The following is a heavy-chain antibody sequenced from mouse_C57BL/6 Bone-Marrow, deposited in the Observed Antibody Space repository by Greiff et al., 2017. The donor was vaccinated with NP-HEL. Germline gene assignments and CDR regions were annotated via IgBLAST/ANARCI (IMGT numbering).Heavy chain of an antibody. D-gene: IGHD1-1*01. V-gene: IGHV10-3*01. CDR3: VEEGIYYYGSSYRYFDV. CDR1: GFTFNTYA. Sequence: EVKLVESGGGLVQPKGSLKLSCAASGFTFNTYAMHWVRQAPGKGLEWVASIRSKSSNYATYYADSVKDRFTISRDDSPSMLYLQMNNLKTEDTAMYYCVEEGIYYYGSSYRYFDVWGTGTTVTVSS. J-gene: IGHJ1*03. CDR2: IRSKSSNYAT.